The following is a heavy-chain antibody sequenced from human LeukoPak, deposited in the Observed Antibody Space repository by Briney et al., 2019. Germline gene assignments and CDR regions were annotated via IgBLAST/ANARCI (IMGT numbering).Heavy chain of an antibody. J-gene: IGHJ4*02. V-gene: IGHV4-38-2*02. D-gene: IGHD3-22*01. CDR1: GYSISSGYY. CDR2: IYHSGST. Sequence: PSETLSLTCAVSGYSISSGYYWGWIRQPPGKGLEWIGSIYHSGSTYYNPSLKSRVTISVDTSKNQFSLKLSSLTAADTAVYYCARDSYYYDSSGYSRGYFDYWGQGTLVTVSS. CDR3: ARDSYYYDSSGYSRGYFDY.